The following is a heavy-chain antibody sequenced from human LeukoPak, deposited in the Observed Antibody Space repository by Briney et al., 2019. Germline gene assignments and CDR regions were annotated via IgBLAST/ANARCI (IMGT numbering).Heavy chain of an antibody. CDR2: ISYDGSNK. D-gene: IGHD4/OR15-4a*01. CDR3: AKQSGADRGHLDF. V-gene: IGHV3-30*18. Sequence: GGSLRLSCAASGFTFSSYGMHWVRQAPGKGLEWVAVISYDGSNKYCADSVKGRFTISRDDSKNTLYLQMNSLRAEDTAVYYCAKQSGADRGHLDFWGQGTLVTVAS. J-gene: IGHJ4*02. CDR1: GFTFSSYG.